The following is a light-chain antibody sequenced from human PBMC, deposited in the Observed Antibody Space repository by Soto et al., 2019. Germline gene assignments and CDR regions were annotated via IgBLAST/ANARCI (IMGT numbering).Light chain of an antibody. Sequence: ITMTQSPSSLSASVGDRVTITCRASQSISRYLKWYQQKPGKAPTLLIYAASSLQSGVPSRFSGSGSGTDFTLTISSLQPEDFATYYCQQSYSTPCTFGPGTKVDIK. CDR3: QQSYSTPCT. CDR1: QSISRY. CDR2: AAS. J-gene: IGKJ3*01. V-gene: IGKV1-39*01.